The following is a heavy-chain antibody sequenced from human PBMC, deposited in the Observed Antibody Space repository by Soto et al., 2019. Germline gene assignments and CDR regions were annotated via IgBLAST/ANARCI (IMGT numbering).Heavy chain of an antibody. CDR2: IYATGTT. D-gene: IGHD1-1*01. V-gene: IGHV4-4*07. J-gene: IGHJ5*02. CDR3: VRDGTKTLRDWFDP. Sequence: QVQLQESGPGLVKPSETLSLTCTVSGASISGFYWSWIRKSAGKGLEWIGRIYATGTTDYNPSLKRRVKMSVDTSKKQFSLKLRSVTAADTAVYYCVRDGTKTLRDWFDPWGQGISVTGSS. CDR1: GASISGFY.